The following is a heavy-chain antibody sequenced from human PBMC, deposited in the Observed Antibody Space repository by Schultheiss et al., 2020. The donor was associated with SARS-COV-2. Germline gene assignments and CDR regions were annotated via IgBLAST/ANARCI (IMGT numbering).Heavy chain of an antibody. CDR3: ASMGNWTPQWFDP. Sequence: SETLSLTCSVSGDSISSYYWSWIRQPPGKGLEWIGYIYYSGSSNYNPSLKSRVTISVDTSKNQFSLKLSSVTAADTAVYYCASMGNWTPQWFDPWGQGTLVTVAS. CDR1: GDSISSYY. D-gene: IGHD1-20*01. J-gene: IGHJ5*02. V-gene: IGHV4-59*01. CDR2: IYYSGSS.